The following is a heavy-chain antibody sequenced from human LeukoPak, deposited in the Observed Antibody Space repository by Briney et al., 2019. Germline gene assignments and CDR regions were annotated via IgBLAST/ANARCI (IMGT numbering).Heavy chain of an antibody. D-gene: IGHD3-9*01. Sequence: PSETLSLTCTVSGVSISSYWWTWIRQPPGKGLEWIGFMSNSGSTSYNPSLKSRVTVSVDTSKNQFSLKLSSVTAADTAVYYCARLGGITIFSYWGQGTLVTVSS. J-gene: IGHJ4*02. CDR1: GVSISSYW. CDR3: ARLGGITIFSY. V-gene: IGHV4-4*08. CDR2: MSNSGST.